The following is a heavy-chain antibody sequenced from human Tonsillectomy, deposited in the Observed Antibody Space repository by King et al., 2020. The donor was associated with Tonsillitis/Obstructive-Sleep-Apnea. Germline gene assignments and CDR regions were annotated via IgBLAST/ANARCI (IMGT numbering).Heavy chain of an antibody. V-gene: IGHV3-23*04. CDR2: ITGSGGST. D-gene: IGHD1-26*01. J-gene: IGHJ4*02. Sequence: VQLVESGGGLVQPGGSLRLSCAASGFTFSNYAMSWVRQAPGKGLEWVSVITGSGGSTYDADSVKGRFTISRDNSKNTLYLQMNSLRAEDTAVYYCGKGGYSGTWGGWIDYWGQGTLVTVSS. CDR1: GFTFSNYA. CDR3: GKGGYSGTWGGWIDY.